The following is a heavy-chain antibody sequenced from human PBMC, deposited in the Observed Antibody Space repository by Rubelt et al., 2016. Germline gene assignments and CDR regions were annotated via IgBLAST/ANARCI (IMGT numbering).Heavy chain of an antibody. CDR1: GGSFSGYY. D-gene: IGHD6-13*01. CDR2: INHSGST. V-gene: IGHV4-34*01. Sequence: QVQLQQWGAGLLKPSETLSLTCAVYGGSFSGYYWSWIRQPPGKGLAWIGEINHSGSTNYNPSLKRRVTYSVEPAKNQFSLKLRSGTAADRAVYYCAGGLARAAAAPRRLWFDPWGQGTLVTVSS. CDR3: AGGLARAAAAPRRLWFDP. J-gene: IGHJ5*02.